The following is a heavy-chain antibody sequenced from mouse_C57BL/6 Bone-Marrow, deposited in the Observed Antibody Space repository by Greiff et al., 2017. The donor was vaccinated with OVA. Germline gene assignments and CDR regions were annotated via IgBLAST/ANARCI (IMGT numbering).Heavy chain of an antibody. CDR1: YTFSRRVH. V-gene: IGHV1-87*01. J-gene: IGHJ3*01. CDR2: GQGLEWIG. CDR3: SEDSAVYYCAHEEGRGGFAY. Sequence: VKLVESGPELARPWASVKISCQAFYTFSRRVHFAIRDTNYWMQWVKQRPGQGLEWIGAIYPGNGDTSYNQKFKGKATLTADKSSSTAYRQLSSRTSEDSAVYYCAHEEGRGGFAYWGQGTLVTVSA.